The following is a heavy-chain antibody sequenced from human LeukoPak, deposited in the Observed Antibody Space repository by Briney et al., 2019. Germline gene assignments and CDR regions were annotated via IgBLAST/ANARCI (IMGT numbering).Heavy chain of an antibody. CDR3: AKGSRYCTNGVCYTGYYFDY. CDR2: IRYDGSNK. D-gene: IGHD2-8*01. Sequence: GGSLRLSCAASGFTFSSYGMHWVRQAPGKGLVWVAFIRYDGSNKYYADSVKGRFTISRDNSKNTLYLQMNSLRAEDTAVYYCAKGSRYCTNGVCYTGYYFDYWGQGTLVTVSS. CDR1: GFTFSSYG. J-gene: IGHJ4*02. V-gene: IGHV3-30*02.